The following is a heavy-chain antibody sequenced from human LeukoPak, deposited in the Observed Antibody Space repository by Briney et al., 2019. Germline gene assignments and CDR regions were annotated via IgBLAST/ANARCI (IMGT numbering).Heavy chain of an antibody. CDR2: INHSGST. CDR1: GGSFSGYY. J-gene: IGHJ4*02. CDR3: ARPRYCSGGSCYYFDY. V-gene: IGHV4-34*01. D-gene: IGHD2-15*01. Sequence: PSETLSLTCAVYGGSFSGYYWSWIRQPPGKGLEWIGEINHSGSTNYNPSLKSRVTISVDTSKNQFSLKLSSVTAADTAVYYCARPRYCSGGSCYYFDYWGQGTLVTVSS.